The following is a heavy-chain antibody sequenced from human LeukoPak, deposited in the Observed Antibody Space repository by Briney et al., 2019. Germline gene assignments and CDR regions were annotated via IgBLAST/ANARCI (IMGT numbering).Heavy chain of an antibody. CDR3: ARVGSSGYLMYYFDY. D-gene: IGHD3-22*01. CDR2: INPSGGST. CDR1: GYTFTDYY. Sequence: ASVKVSCKASGYTFTDYYIHWVRQAPGQGLEWMGIINPSGGSTSYAQKFQGRVTMTRDMSTSTVYMELSSLRSEDTAVYYCARVGSSGYLMYYFDYWGQGTLVTVSS. J-gene: IGHJ4*02. V-gene: IGHV1-46*01.